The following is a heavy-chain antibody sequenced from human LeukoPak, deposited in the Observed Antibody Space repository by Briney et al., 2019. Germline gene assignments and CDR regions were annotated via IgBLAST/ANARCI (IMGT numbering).Heavy chain of an antibody. Sequence: ASVKVSCTASGSSYTAFYIHWERQAPGQGLEWMGWIHPRSGETNYAYKFRGRVTRTRDTSISTTYMDLGSLGSDDSAVYYCARDGEYGTGSYYRGCFDYWGQGTLVTVSS. CDR2: IHPRSGET. CDR1: GSSYTAFY. CDR3: ARDGEYGTGSYYRGCFDY. J-gene: IGHJ4*02. D-gene: IGHD3-10*01. V-gene: IGHV1-2*02.